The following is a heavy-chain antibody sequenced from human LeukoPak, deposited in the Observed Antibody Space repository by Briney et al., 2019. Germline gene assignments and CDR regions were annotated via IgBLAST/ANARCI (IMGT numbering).Heavy chain of an antibody. CDR1: GGSISS. CDR3: ARDRHYYDSSGYYYVLAFDI. CDR2: IYFSGST. D-gene: IGHD3-22*01. Sequence: SETLSLTCTVSGGSISSFYWSWFYWSWIRQPPGKGLEWIGYIYFSGSTNYNPSLKSRVTISVDTSKNQFSLKLSSVTAADTAVYYCARDRHYYDSSGYYYVLAFDIWGQGTMVTVSS. V-gene: IGHV4-61*08. J-gene: IGHJ3*02.